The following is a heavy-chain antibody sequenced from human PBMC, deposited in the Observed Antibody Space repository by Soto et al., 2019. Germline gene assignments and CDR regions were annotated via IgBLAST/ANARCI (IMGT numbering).Heavy chain of an antibody. CDR3: ARDAAAGLNDY. Sequence: QVQLVQSGAEVKKPGASVKVSCKASGYTFTSCGIGWVRQAPGQGLEWMAWISAYNGNTKYAQKFQGRVTMTTDTSTSTAYMEVRSLRSDDTAVYYCARDAAAGLNDYWGQGTLVTVSS. J-gene: IGHJ4*02. CDR1: GYTFTSCG. V-gene: IGHV1-18*01. D-gene: IGHD6-13*01. CDR2: ISAYNGNT.